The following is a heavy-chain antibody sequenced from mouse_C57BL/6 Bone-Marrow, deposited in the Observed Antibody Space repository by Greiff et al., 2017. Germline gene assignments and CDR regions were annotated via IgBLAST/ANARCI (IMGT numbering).Heavy chain of an antibody. V-gene: IGHV5-17*01. D-gene: IGHD1-1*01. CDR3: AREYYCGSRDWYFDV. Sequence: EVMLVESGGGLVKPGGSLKLSCAASGFTFSDYGMHWVRQAPEQGLEWVAYISSGSSTIYYADTVKGRFTISRDTAKNTLFLQMTSLRSEDTAMYYCAREYYCGSRDWYFDVWGTGTTVTVSS. CDR2: ISSGSSTI. CDR1: GFTFSDYG. J-gene: IGHJ1*03.